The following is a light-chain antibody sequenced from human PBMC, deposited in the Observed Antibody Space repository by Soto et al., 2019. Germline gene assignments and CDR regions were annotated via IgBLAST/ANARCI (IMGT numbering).Light chain of an antibody. Sequence: DIVMTQSPDSLAVSLGARATINCKSSQNILYSSNNKNYLAWYQQKPGQPPKLLIYWASTRESGVPDRFSGSGSGTDFTLTISSLQAEDVAVYYGQQYYSAPHTFGQGTKLEIK. V-gene: IGKV4-1*01. CDR2: WAS. J-gene: IGKJ2*01. CDR3: QQYYSAPHT. CDR1: QNILYSSNNKNY.